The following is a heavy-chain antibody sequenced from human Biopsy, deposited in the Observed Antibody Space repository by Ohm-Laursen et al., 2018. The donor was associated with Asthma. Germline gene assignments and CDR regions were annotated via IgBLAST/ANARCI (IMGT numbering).Heavy chain of an antibody. Sequence: TLSLTCTVSGGSINIGDYYWSWIRQHPVKGLEWIGHIYYSGSTYYNPSLKSRVSISLDTSKNQFSLSLTSVTAADTPVYYCARTTYGHDGFDPWGQGTLVTVSS. CDR3: ARTTYGHDGFDP. V-gene: IGHV4-31*03. CDR1: GGSINIGDYY. J-gene: IGHJ5*02. D-gene: IGHD4-17*01. CDR2: IYYSGST.